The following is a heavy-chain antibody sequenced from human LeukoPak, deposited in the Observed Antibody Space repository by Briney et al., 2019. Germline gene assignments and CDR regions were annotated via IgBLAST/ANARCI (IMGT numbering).Heavy chain of an antibody. V-gene: IGHV3-7*01. CDR3: ARDNGVVHGVYYMDV. Sequence: GGSLRLSCAASGFTFSNYWMTWVRQAPGKGLEWVADIKQDGSEKLYVKSVRGRFTISRDNAKKSLFLQMNSLRAEDTAVYYCARDNGVVHGVYYMDVWGKGTTVTVS. D-gene: IGHD3-3*01. CDR2: IKQDGSEK. J-gene: IGHJ6*03. CDR1: GFTFSNYW.